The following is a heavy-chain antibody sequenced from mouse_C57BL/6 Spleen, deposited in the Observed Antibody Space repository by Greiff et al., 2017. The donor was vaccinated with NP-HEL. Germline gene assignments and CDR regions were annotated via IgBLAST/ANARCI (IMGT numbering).Heavy chain of an antibody. CDR3: AARGNGVTTPFDY. CDR1: GYTFTSYW. Sequence: QVQLKQPGAELVKPGASVKPSCKASGYTFTSYWMQWVKQRPGQGLEWIGEIDPSDSYTNYNQKFKGKATLTVDTASSTAYMQLSSLTSEDSAVYYCAARGNGVTTPFDYWGQGTTLTVSS. D-gene: IGHD2-5*01. CDR2: IDPSDSYT. J-gene: IGHJ2*01. V-gene: IGHV1-50*01.